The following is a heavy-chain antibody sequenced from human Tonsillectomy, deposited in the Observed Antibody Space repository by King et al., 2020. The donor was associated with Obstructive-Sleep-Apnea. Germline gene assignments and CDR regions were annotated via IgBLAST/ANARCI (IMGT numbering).Heavy chain of an antibody. D-gene: IGHD3-22*01. V-gene: IGHV4-30-4*01. CDR1: GGYITSGDYY. CDR2: VYYSGRT. CDR3: ARGNYYDSSGYYHRGEWFDP. Sequence: QLQLKESGPGLVKPSQTLSLTCTVSGGYITSGDYYWSWIRQPPGKGLEWIGYVYYSGRTYSNPSLKSRVTISVDTSKTQFSLKLSSVTAADTAVYYCARGNYYDSSGYYHRGEWFDPWGQGTLVTVSS. J-gene: IGHJ5*02.